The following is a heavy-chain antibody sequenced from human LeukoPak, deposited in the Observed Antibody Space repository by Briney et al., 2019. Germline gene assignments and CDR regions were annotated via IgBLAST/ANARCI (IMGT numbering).Heavy chain of an antibody. D-gene: IGHD4-17*01. CDR2: IRYDGSNK. V-gene: IGHV3-30*02. J-gene: IGHJ4*02. CDR1: GFTFSGYG. CDR3: AKDRYHYGDYYFDY. Sequence: GGSLRLSCATSGFTFSGYGMHWVRQAPGKGLEWVAFIRYDGSNKYYADSVKGRFTTSRDNSKNTLYLQMNSLRAEDTAVYYCAKDRYHYGDYYFDYWGQGTLVTVSS.